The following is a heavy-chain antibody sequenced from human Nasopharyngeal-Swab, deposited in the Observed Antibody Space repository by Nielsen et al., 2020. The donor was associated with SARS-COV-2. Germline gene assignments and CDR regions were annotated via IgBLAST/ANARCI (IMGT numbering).Heavy chain of an antibody. CDR2: IWYDGSNK. CDR3: ATDGSDGPSY. D-gene: IGHD2-8*01. CDR1: GFTFSSYG. J-gene: IGHJ4*02. V-gene: IGHV3-30*02. Sequence: GESLKISCAASGFTFSSYGMHWVRQAPGKGLEWVAVIWYDGSNKYYADSVKGRFTISRDNSKNTLYLQMNSLRAEDTALYYCATDGSDGPSYWGQGTLVTVSS.